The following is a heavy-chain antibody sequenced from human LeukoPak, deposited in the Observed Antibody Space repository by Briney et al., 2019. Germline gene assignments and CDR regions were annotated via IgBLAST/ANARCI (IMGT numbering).Heavy chain of an antibody. J-gene: IGHJ4*02. CDR1: GYTFTGYY. D-gene: IGHD2-21*02. V-gene: IGHV1-2*02. CDR2: INPNSGGT. CDR3: ARDPYCGGDCSKGPGDY. Sequence: ASVKVSCKASGYTFTGYYMRWVRQAPGQGLEWMGWINPNSGGTNYAQKFQGRVAMTRDTSISTAYMELSRLRSDDTAVYYCARDPYCGGDCSKGPGDYWGQGTLVTVSS.